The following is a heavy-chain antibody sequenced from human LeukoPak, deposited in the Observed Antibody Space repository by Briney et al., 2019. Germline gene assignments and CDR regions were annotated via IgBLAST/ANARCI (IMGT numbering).Heavy chain of an antibody. CDR2: ISTSGST. D-gene: IGHD3-9*01. V-gene: IGHV4-61*02. J-gene: IGHJ6*03. CDR3: AREVKILTGYWSANVYYYMDV. Sequence: SETLSLTCTVSGGSISSSTYDWSWIRQPAGKGLEWIGRISTSGSTNYNPSLQSRVTISVDTSKNQFSLKLSSVTAADTALYYYAREVKILTGYWSANVYYYMDVWGKGTTVTVSS. CDR1: GGSISSSTYD.